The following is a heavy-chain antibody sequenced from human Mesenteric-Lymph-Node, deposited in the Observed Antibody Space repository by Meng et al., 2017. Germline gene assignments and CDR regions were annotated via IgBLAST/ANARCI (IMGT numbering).Heavy chain of an antibody. D-gene: IGHD4-17*01. V-gene: IGHV3-33*01. CDR2: IWYDGSNK. CDR3: ARDLATVTTSNLDY. Sequence: LSLTCAASGFTFSSYGMHWVRQAPGKGLEWVAVIWYDGSNKYYADSVKGRFTISRDNSKNTLYLQMNSLRAEDTAVYYCARDLATVTTSNLDYWGQGTLVTVSS. CDR1: GFTFSSYG. J-gene: IGHJ4*02.